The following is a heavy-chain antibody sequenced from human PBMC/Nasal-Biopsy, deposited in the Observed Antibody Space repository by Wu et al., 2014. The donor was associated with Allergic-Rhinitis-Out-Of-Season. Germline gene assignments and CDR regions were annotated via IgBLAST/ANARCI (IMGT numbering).Heavy chain of an antibody. CDR1: GGSISSFS. CDR2: IYDSGIT. J-gene: IGHJ3*02. V-gene: IGHV4-59*01. D-gene: IGHD2-15*01. Sequence: TLSLTCTVSGGSISSFSWSWIRQPPGKGLEWIGYIYDSGITNYNPSLKSRVTISVDTSKSHFSLKLTSVTAADTALYYCARDRIVVVVAATPHAFDIWGQGTMVTVSS. CDR3: ARDRIVVVVAATPHAFDI.